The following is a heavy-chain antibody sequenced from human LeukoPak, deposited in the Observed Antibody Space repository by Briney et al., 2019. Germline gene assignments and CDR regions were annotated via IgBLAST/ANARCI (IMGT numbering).Heavy chain of an antibody. J-gene: IGHJ5*02. V-gene: IGHV4-4*07. D-gene: IGHD6-13*01. Sequence: PSETLSHTRSVSGGSISSYYWGWIRQPAGKGLEWIGRIYTSGSTNYNPSLKSRVNISGDNSKNQFSLKLSSVPAADTAVYYCARDLYSSSWLYNWFDPWGQGTLVTVSS. CDR3: ARDLYSSSWLYNWFDP. CDR1: GGSISSYY. CDR2: IYTSGST.